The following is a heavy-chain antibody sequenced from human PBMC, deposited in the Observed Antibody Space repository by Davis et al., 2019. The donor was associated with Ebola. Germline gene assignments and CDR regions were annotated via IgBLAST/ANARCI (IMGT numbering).Heavy chain of an antibody. CDR3: ASRTIPDY. CDR2: ISYDGSNK. CDR1: GFTFSSYW. V-gene: IGHV3-30-3*01. D-gene: IGHD1-7*01. J-gene: IGHJ4*02. Sequence: GESLKISCAASGFTFSSYWMHRVRQAPGKGLEWVAVISYDGSNKYYADSVKGRFTISRDNSKNTLYLQMNSLRAEDTAVYYCASRTIPDYWGQGTLVTVSS.